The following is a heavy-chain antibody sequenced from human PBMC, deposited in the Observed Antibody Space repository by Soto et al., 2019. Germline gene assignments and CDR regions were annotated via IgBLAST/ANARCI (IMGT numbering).Heavy chain of an antibody. V-gene: IGHV1-69*02. D-gene: IGHD1-26*01. CDR3: ASGSSDPFDY. CDR2: IIPILGIA. CDR1: GGTFSSYT. J-gene: IGHJ4*02. Sequence: QVQLVQSGAEVKKPGSSVKVSCKASGGTFSSYTISWVRQAPGQGLEWMGRIIPILGIANYAQKFQGRVTITADKSTRTDEMELSSLRSEDTAVYYCASGSSDPFDYWGQGTLVTVSS.